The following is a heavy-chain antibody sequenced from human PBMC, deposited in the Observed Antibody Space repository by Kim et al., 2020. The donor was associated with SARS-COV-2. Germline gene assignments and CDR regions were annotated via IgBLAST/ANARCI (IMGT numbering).Heavy chain of an antibody. J-gene: IGHJ2*01. V-gene: IGHV4-31*03. CDR3: AREGGRVVRGVSYWYFDL. D-gene: IGHD3-10*01. CDR2: IYYSGST. Sequence: SETLSLTCTVSGGSISSGGYYWSWIRQHPGKGLEWIGYIYYSGSTYYNPSLKSRVTISVDTSKNQFSLKLSSVTAADTAVYYCAREGGRVVRGVSYWYFDLWGRGTLVTVSS. CDR1: GGSISSGGYY.